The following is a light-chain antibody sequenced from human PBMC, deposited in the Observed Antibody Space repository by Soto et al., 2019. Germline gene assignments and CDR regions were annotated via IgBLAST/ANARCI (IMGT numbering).Light chain of an antibody. CDR3: QQDNSRLLS. Sequence: QMSLSPSSASASVGERVTITCRACQGTSSWLAWYQRKLVKAPKLLIYGASSLQSAAPSSFSGSGSGTDLTLTIRRSQAEAFATYYRQQDNSRLLSFGEGTRL. CDR1: QGTSSW. V-gene: IGKV1-12*01. J-gene: IGKJ5*01. CDR2: GAS.